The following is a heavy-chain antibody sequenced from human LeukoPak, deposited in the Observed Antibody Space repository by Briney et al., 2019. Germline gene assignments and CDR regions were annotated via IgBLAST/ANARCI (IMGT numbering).Heavy chain of an antibody. J-gene: IGHJ6*03. CDR2: IYYSGST. CDR1: GGSISSSSYY. V-gene: IGHV4-39*02. CDR3: AREGYGSGSYYLYYYYYMDV. Sequence: SETLSLTCTVSGGSISSSSYYWGWIRQPPGKGLEWIGSIYYSGSTYYNPSLKSRVTISVDTSKNQFSLKLSSVTAADTAVYYCAREGYGSGSYYLYYYYYMDVWGKGTTVTVSS. D-gene: IGHD3-10*01.